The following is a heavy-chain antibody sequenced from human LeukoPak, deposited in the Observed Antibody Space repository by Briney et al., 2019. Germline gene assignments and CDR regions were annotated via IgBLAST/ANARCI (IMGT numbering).Heavy chain of an antibody. J-gene: IGHJ6*02. Sequence: GGSLRLSCAASGFTFSDYGMHWVRQAPGKGLEWLAVVSHDDTYNYCADSVKGRFTISRDNSRNTLYLQMLSLRAEDTALYYCAKGEGSGIHYYSMDVWGQGTTVTVSS. CDR1: GFTFSDYG. CDR3: AKGEGSGIHYYSMDV. CDR2: VSHDDTYN. V-gene: IGHV3-30*18. D-gene: IGHD3-10*01.